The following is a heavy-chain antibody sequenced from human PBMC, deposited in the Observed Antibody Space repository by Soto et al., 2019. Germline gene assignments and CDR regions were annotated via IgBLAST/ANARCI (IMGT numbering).Heavy chain of an antibody. CDR2: IWYDGSNK. CDR1: GFTFSSYG. CDR3: ARAVGYDYIWGSYRPTPLDY. J-gene: IGHJ4*02. D-gene: IGHD3-16*02. Sequence: QVQLVESGGGVVQPGRSLRLSCAASGFTFSSYGMHWVRQAPGKGLEWVAVIWYDGSNKYYADSVKGRFTIPRDNSKNTLYLQMNSLRAEDTAVYYCARAVGYDYIWGSYRPTPLDYWGQGTLVTVSS. V-gene: IGHV3-33*01.